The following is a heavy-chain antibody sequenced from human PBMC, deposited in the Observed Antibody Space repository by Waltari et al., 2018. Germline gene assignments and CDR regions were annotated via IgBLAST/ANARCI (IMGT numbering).Heavy chain of an antibody. D-gene: IGHD5-12*01. CDR3: ARVATIYYYYYGMDV. CDR1: GGSFSGYY. V-gene: IGHV4-34*01. J-gene: IGHJ6*02. Sequence: QVQLQQWGAGLLKPSETLSLTCAVYGGSFSGYYWSWIRQPPGKGLEWIGEIKHSGSTYYNPSLKSRVTISVDTSKNQFSLKLSSVTAADTAVYYCARVATIYYYYYGMDVWGQGTTVTVSS. CDR2: IKHSGST.